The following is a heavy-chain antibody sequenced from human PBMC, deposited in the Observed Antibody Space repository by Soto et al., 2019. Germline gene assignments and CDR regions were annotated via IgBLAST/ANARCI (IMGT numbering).Heavy chain of an antibody. V-gene: IGHV3-11*01. CDR2: IGSRGSPI. Sequence: VHLVDSGGGLVKPGGSLRLSCAASGFTFSDYFMTWIRQAPGKGLEWVSYIGSRGSPIYYVDSVKGRFTISRDNAKHSLYLHMNSVRAEDTAVYYCARVSGSSLFDYWGQGTLVTVSS. CDR1: GFTFSDYF. CDR3: ARVSGSSLFDY. J-gene: IGHJ4*02. D-gene: IGHD6-6*01.